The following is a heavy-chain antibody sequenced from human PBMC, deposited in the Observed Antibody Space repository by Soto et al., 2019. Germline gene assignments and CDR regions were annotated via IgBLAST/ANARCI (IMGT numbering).Heavy chain of an antibody. V-gene: IGHV3-33*01. CDR2: IWYDGSNK. CDR1: GFTFSSYG. CDR3: AREKSYSSSLGGQYYFDY. D-gene: IGHD6-13*01. Sequence: GGSLRLSCAASGFTFSSYGMHWVRQAPGKGLEWVAVIWYDGSNKYYADSVKGRFTISRDNSKNTLYLQMNSLRAEDTAVYYCAREKSYSSSLGGQYYFDYWGQGTLVTVSS. J-gene: IGHJ4*02.